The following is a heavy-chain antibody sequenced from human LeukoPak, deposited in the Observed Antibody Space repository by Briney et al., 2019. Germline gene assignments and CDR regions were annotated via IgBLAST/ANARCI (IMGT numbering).Heavy chain of an antibody. V-gene: IGHV1-8*02. D-gene: IGHD3-10*01. CDR3: AREAGLRGVIISGGFDP. J-gene: IGHJ5*02. CDR2: MNPNSGNT. CDR1: GYTFTSYG. Sequence: GASVKVSCKASGYTFTSYGISWVRQAPGQGLEWMGWMNPNSGNTGYAQKFQGRVTMTRNTSISTAYMELSSLRSEDTAVYYCAREAGLRGVIISGGFDPWGQGTLVTVSS.